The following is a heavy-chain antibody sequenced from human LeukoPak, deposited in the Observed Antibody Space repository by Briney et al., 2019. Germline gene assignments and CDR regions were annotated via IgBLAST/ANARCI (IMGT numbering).Heavy chain of an antibody. CDR2: IYPGDPDT. CDR3: ARSSAMAAANFDY. Sequence: NRGESLKISCKGSGYSFTSYWIGWVRQMPGKGLEWMGIIYPGDPDTRYSPSSQGQVTISADKSISTAYLQWSSLKASDTAMYYCARSSAMAAANFDYWGQGTLVTVSS. D-gene: IGHD2-15*01. J-gene: IGHJ4*02. V-gene: IGHV5-51*01. CDR1: GYSFTSYW.